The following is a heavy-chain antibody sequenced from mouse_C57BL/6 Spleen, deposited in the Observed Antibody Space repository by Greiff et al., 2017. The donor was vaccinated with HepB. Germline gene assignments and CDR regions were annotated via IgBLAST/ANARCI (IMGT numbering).Heavy chain of an antibody. Sequence: VQLQQSGTELVKPGASVKLSCKASGYTFTSYWMHWVQQRPGQGLEWIGNINPSNGGTNYTEKFKSKATLTVDKSSSTAYMQHSSLTSEDSAVYNCARRALSSTMVNYLDYWGQGTTLTASS. J-gene: IGHJ2*01. V-gene: IGHV1-53*01. CDR1: GYTFTSYW. D-gene: IGHD2-1*01. CDR2: INPSNGGT. CDR3: ARRALSSTMVNYLDY.